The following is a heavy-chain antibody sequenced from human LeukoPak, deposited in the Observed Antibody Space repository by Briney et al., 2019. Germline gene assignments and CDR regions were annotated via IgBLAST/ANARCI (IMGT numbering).Heavy chain of an antibody. CDR2: INPNSGGT. CDR3: AREAHHYDILTGYYNYYGMDV. D-gene: IGHD3-9*01. CDR1: GYTFTGYY. V-gene: IGHV1-2*02. Sequence: ASVKVSCKASGYTFTGYYMRWVRQAPGQGLEWMGWINPNSGGTNYAQKFQGRVTMTRDTSISTAYMELSRLRSDDTAVYYCAREAHHYDILTGYYNYYGMDVWGQGTTVTVSS. J-gene: IGHJ6*02.